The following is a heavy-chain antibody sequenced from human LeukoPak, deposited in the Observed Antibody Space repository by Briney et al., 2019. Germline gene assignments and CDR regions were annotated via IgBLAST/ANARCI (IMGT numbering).Heavy chain of an antibody. V-gene: IGHV3-74*01. CDR3: AREDSNYPLGVDV. CDR1: GFTFSSYW. D-gene: IGHD1-7*01. Sequence: GGSLRLSCAASGFTFSSYWMHWVRPAPGKGLVWVSRINSDGSSTSYADSVKGRFTISRDNAKNTLYLQMNSLRAEDTAVYYCAREDSNYPLGVDVWGKGTTVTVSS. CDR2: INSDGSST. J-gene: IGHJ6*04.